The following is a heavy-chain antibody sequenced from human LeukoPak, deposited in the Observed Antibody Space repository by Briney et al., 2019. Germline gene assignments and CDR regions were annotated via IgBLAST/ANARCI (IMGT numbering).Heavy chain of an antibody. J-gene: IGHJ4*02. CDR2: ISAYNGNT. Sequence: ASVKVSCKASGYTFTSYGISWVRQAPGQGLEWMGWISAYNGNTNYAQKLQGRVTMTTDTSTSTAYMELSSLRSEDTAVYYCARARVWYGHSYPSFWGQGTLVTVSS. V-gene: IGHV1-18*01. D-gene: IGHD5-18*01. CDR3: ARARVWYGHSYPSF. CDR1: GYTFTSYG.